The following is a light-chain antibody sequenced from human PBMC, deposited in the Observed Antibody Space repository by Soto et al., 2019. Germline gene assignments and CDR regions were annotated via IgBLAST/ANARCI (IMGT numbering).Light chain of an antibody. Sequence: EIVLTQSPDTLSLSPGERVTLSCRASQSVSSSYLAWYQQKPGQAPRLLIYGASSRATGIPDRFSGSGSGTDFTLTISRLEPEDFAVYYCQQYGTSPWTFGHGTKVEIK. CDR1: QSVSSSY. CDR2: GAS. CDR3: QQYGTSPWT. J-gene: IGKJ1*01. V-gene: IGKV3-20*01.